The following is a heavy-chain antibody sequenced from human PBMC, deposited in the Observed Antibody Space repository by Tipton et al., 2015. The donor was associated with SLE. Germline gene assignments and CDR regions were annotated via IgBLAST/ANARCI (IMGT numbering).Heavy chain of an antibody. CDR2: IIPVFGTA. CDR1: GGTFSSHV. J-gene: IGHJ4*02. Sequence: QSGPEVKKPGSSVKVSCKASGGTFSSHVISWVRQAPGQGLEWVGGIIPVFGTANYAQKFQGRVTINTDESSSTAYVELRSLRSDDTAVYYCARATPEWLHLWYFDYWGQGTLVTVSS. D-gene: IGHD5-24*01. CDR3: ARATPEWLHLWYFDY. V-gene: IGHV1-69*05.